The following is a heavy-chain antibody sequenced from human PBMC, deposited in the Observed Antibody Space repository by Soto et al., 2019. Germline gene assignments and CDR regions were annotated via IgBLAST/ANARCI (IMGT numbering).Heavy chain of an antibody. CDR1: GGTFSSYA. J-gene: IGHJ6*02. CDR2: IIPIFGTA. Sequence: SVKVSCKASGGTFSSYAISWVRQAPGQGLEWMGGIIPIFGTANYAQKFQGRLTITADQTTSTAYMELSSLRSEDTAVYYCARGVNGYEYFITVIMDVWGQGTTVTLS. V-gene: IGHV1-69*13. CDR3: ARGVNGYEYFITVIMDV. D-gene: IGHD3-22*01.